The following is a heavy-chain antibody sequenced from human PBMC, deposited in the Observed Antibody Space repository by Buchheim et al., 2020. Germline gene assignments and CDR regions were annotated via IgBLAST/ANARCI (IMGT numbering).Heavy chain of an antibody. V-gene: IGHV3-33*05. Sequence: QVQLVESGGGVVQPGRSLRLSCAASGFTFSGHGMHWVRQAPGKGLEWVAIISSDGSSKHYGDSVKGRFTVSRDNSNNTLYLQMDSLRVEDTAVYYCARKIDLYTGDWLDPWGQGTL. CDR1: GFTFSGHG. D-gene: IGHD7-27*01. CDR3: ARKIDLYTGDWLDP. CDR2: ISSDGSSK. J-gene: IGHJ5*02.